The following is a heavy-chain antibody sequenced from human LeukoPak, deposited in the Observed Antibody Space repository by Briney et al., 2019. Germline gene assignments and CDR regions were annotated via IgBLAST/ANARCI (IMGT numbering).Heavy chain of an antibody. V-gene: IGHV7-4-1*02. D-gene: IGHD3-9*01. CDR2: INTNTGNP. CDR3: ARDLLNYDILTGYYSAPIDY. J-gene: IGHJ4*02. CDR1: GYTFTSYA. Sequence: ASVKVSCKASGYTFTSYAMNWVRQAPGQGLEWMGWINTNTGNPTYAQGFTGRFVFSLDTSVSTAYLQISSLKAEDTAVYYCARDLLNYDILTGYYSAPIDYWGQGTLVTVSS.